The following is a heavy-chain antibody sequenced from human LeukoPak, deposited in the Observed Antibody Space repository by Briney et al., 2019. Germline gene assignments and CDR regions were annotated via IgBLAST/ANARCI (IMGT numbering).Heavy chain of an antibody. D-gene: IGHD2/OR15-2a*01. CDR1: GFMFSSNW. Sequence: PGGSLRLSCAASGFMFSSNWMSWVRLAPGKGLEWVANIKQDGSEKYYVDSVKGRFSISRDNVKNALYLQMNSLRVVDTGIYYCVRGAFYAAYWGQGTLVTVSS. V-gene: IGHV3-7*01. J-gene: IGHJ4*02. CDR2: IKQDGSEK. CDR3: VRGAFYAAY.